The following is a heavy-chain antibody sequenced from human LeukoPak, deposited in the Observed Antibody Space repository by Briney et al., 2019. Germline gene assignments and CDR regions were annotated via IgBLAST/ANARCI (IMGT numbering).Heavy chain of an antibody. Sequence: ASVKVSYKASGYTFTSYGISWVRQAPGQGLEWMGWNSAYNGNTNYAQKLQGRVTMTTDTSTSTAYMELRSLRSDDTAVYYCARDYGGNPWDFLDYWGQGTLVTVSS. V-gene: IGHV1-18*01. CDR3: ARDYGGNPWDFLDY. CDR2: NSAYNGNT. CDR1: GYTFTSYG. J-gene: IGHJ4*02. D-gene: IGHD4-23*01.